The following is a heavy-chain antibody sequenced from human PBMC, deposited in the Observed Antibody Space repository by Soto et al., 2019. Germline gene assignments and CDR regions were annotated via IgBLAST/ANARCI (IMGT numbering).Heavy chain of an antibody. CDR3: ARDLWDFWSVYDYYFDY. J-gene: IGHJ4*02. D-gene: IGHD3-3*01. CDR1: GDSFTSYA. Sequence: ASVKVSCKASGDSFTSYAICWVRQAPGQGLEWMGWISAYNGNTNYAQKLQDRVTMTTDTSTSTAYMELRSLTSDDTAVYYCARDLWDFWSVYDYYFDYWGQGTLVTVSS. CDR2: ISAYNGNT. V-gene: IGHV1-18*01.